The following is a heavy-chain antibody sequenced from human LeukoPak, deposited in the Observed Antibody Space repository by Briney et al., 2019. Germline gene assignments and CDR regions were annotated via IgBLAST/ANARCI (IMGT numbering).Heavy chain of an antibody. CDR2: INHSGST. D-gene: IGHD6-13*01. V-gene: IGHV4-34*01. CDR3: ARYRSPNWFDP. Sequence: SETLSLTCAVYGGSFSGYYWSWIRQPPGKGLEWIGEINHSGSTNYNPSLKSRVTISVDTSKNQFSLKLSSVTAADTAVYYCARYRSPNWFDPWGQGTLVTVSS. J-gene: IGHJ5*02. CDR1: GGSFSGYY.